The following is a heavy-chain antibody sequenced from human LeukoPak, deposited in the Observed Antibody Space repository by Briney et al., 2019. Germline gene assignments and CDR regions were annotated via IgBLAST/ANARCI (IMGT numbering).Heavy chain of an antibody. J-gene: IGHJ4*02. CDR1: GGSISSYL. D-gene: IGHD5-12*01. CDR3: ARGFRGYSGYDWYFDY. V-gene: IGHV4-59*01. Sequence: SETLSLICTVSGGSISSYLWNWIRQPPGKGLEWIGYTHYSGSTNYNPSLKSRVTMSLDTSKNQFSLKLSSVTAADTAVYYCARGFRGYSGYDWYFDYWGQGILVTVSS. CDR2: THYSGST.